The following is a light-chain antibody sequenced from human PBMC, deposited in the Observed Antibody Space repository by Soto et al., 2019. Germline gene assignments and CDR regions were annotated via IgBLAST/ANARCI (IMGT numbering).Light chain of an antibody. V-gene: IGLV1-44*01. CDR3: AAWDDSLRGYV. J-gene: IGLJ1*01. Sequence: QSGLTQPPSASGTPGPRVSISCFGSNSHIGGNTVNWYQQLPGTAPKLLIYSNNQRPSGVPDRFSGSKSGTSASLAISGLQSEDEVDYYCAAWDDSLRGYVFGTGTKVTVL. CDR1: NSHIGGNT. CDR2: SNN.